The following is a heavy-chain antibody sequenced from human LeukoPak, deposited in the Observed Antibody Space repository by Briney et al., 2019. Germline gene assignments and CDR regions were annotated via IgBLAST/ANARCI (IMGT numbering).Heavy chain of an antibody. CDR3: ARHVLSSFLWFGELSETGFDP. CDR2: IYYSGST. J-gene: IGHJ5*02. V-gene: IGHV4-39*01. Sequence: PSETLSLTCTVSGGSISSSSYYWGWIRQPPGKGLEWIGSIYYSGSTYYNPSLKSRVTISVDTSKNQFSLKLSSVTAADTAVYYCARHVLSSFLWFGELSETGFDPWGQGTLVTVSS. D-gene: IGHD3-10*01. CDR1: GGSISSSSYY.